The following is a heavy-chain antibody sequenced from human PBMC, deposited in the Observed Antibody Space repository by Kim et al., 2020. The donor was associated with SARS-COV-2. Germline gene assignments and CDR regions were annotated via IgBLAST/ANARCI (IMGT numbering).Heavy chain of an antibody. D-gene: IGHD3-22*01. V-gene: IGHV4-39*01. CDR1: GGSISSSSYY. Sequence: SETLSLTCTVSGGSISSSSYYWGWIRQPPGKGLEWIGSIYYSGSTYYNPSLKSRVTISVDTSKNQFSLKLSSVTAADTAVYYCARPSYYDSSGYPYPYYYYFYMDGWGKGTPVTVSS. J-gene: IGHJ6*03. CDR3: ARPSYYDSSGYPYPYYYYFYMDG. CDR2: IYYSGST.